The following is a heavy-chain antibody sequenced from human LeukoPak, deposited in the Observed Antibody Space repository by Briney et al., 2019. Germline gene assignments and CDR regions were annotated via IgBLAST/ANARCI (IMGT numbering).Heavy chain of an antibody. V-gene: IGHV3-7*01. CDR2: IKQDGSGK. J-gene: IGHJ3*02. Sequence: GGSLRLSCAASGFTFSSYWMSWVRQAPGKGLEWVANIKQDGSGKYYVDSVKGRFTISRDNAKNSLYLQMNSLRAEDTAVYYCARDLHHGAMAFDIWGQGTMVTVSS. D-gene: IGHD3-16*01. CDR3: ARDLHHGAMAFDI. CDR1: GFTFSSYW.